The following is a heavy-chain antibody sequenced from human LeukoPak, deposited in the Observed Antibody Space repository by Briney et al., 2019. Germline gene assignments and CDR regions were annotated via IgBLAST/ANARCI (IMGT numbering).Heavy chain of an antibody. CDR3: ARERIAAAGTSRFYYYYYMDV. CDR1: GGSISNFY. D-gene: IGHD6-13*01. CDR2: IYTSGST. J-gene: IGHJ6*03. Sequence: SETLSLTCTVSGGSISNFYWSWIRQPAGKGLEWIGRIYTSGSTNYNPSLKSRVTISVDTSKNQFSLKLSSVTAADTAVYYCARERIAAAGTSRFYYYYYMDVWGEGTTVTISS. V-gene: IGHV4-4*07.